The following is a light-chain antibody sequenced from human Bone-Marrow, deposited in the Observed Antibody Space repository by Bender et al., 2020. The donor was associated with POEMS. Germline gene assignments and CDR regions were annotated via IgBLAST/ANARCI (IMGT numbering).Light chain of an antibody. CDR2: EVN. CDR1: SSDVGGYNY. CDR3: STYIARKNYVG. Sequence: QSALTQPPSASGSPGQSVTISCTGTSSDVGGYNYVSWYQQYPGKAPKLIIYEVNKRPSGVPDRFSGSKSANTASLTVSGLQIEDEAEYCCSTYIARKNYVGFGGGTQLSVL. J-gene: IGLJ2*01. V-gene: IGLV2-8*01.